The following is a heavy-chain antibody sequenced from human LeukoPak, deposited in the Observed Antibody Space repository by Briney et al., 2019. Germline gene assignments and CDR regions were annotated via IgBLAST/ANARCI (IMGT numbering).Heavy chain of an antibody. V-gene: IGHV4-31*03. Sequence: PSETLSLTCSVSGGSISSGGFYWSWIRQHPGKGLDWIGYIHYTGTTYYNPSLKSRVTMSIDTSKKQFSLKLSSVTAADTAVYYCAREQEVRGVIAGIFDYWGQGTLVTVSS. CDR1: GGSISSGGFY. CDR3: AREQEVRGVIAGIFDY. J-gene: IGHJ4*02. CDR2: IHYTGTT. D-gene: IGHD3-10*01.